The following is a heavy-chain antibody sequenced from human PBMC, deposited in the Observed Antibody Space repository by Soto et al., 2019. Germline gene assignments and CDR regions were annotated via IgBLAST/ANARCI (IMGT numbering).Heavy chain of an antibody. CDR2: IYYSGST. J-gene: IGHJ4*02. CDR1: GGSISSSSYY. D-gene: IGHD4-17*01. V-gene: IGHV4-39*01. CDR3: ARRGRYGDYTIDY. Sequence: SETLSLTCTVSGGSISSSSYYWGWIRQPPGKGLEWIGNIYYSGSTYYNPSLKSRVTISVDTSKNQFSLKLSSVTAADTAVYYCARRGRYGDYTIDYWGQGTLVTVSS.